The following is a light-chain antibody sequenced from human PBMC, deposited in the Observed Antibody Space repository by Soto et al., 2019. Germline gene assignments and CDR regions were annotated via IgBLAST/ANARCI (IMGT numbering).Light chain of an antibody. CDR3: QQSYSTWT. CDR1: QSISST. Sequence: DIQMTQPPSSLSAYVGDRVTLTCRASQSISSTLNWYQQKPGKAPKLLIYAATNLQSGVPSRFSGSGSGTDFTLTITSLQPEDFATYYCQQSYSTWTFGHGTKVEMK. CDR2: AAT. J-gene: IGKJ1*01. V-gene: IGKV1-39*01.